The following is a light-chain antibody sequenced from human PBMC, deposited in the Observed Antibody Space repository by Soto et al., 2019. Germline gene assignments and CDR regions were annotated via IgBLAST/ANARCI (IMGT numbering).Light chain of an antibody. CDR2: GAS. Sequence: EFVITQSPSTLSMSPGERVTLSCRASQSVGTNLAWYQQKPGQSPRLLMYGASTGATGIPARFSGSGSGTDFTLTISRLEPEDFAVYYCQDYGSSAWTFGQGTKVDIK. J-gene: IGKJ1*01. CDR3: QDYGSSAWT. CDR1: QSVGTN. V-gene: IGKV3-20*01.